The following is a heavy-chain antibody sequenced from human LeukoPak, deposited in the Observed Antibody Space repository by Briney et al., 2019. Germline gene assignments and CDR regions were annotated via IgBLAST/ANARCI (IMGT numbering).Heavy chain of an antibody. Sequence: PGGSLRLSCAASGFTFSSYAMSWFRQAPGQGLEGVASIKQDGSERYYVDSVKGRFTISRDNAKNSLFLQLSSLRVEDTAVYYCARGSMHVYHLYTDYWGQGTLVTVSS. CDR2: IKQDGSER. CDR1: GFTFSSYA. V-gene: IGHV3-7*01. D-gene: IGHD3-16*01. J-gene: IGHJ4*02. CDR3: ARGSMHVYHLYTDY.